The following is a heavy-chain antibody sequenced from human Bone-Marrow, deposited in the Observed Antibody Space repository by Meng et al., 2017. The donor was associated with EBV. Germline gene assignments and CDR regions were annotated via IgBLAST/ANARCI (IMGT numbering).Heavy chain of an antibody. D-gene: IGHD3-10*01. J-gene: IGHJ5*02. CDR3: ARDVYASGTYRADP. CDR2: MDPNSGNT. V-gene: IGHV1-8*01. CDR1: GYTFTRYD. Sequence: QGQWLKSGDEVKKPGASVKASCKASGYTFTRYDINWVRQATGQGLEWMGWMDPNSGNTGFAQKFQGRVTMTRNTSISTAYMELSALTSEDTAVYYCARDVYASGTYRADPWGQGTLVTVSS.